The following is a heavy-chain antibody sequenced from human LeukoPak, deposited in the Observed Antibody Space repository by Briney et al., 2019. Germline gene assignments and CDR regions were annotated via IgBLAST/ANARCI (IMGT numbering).Heavy chain of an antibody. V-gene: IGHV3-23*01. CDR2: ISPRGDIT. D-gene: IGHD3-10*02. Sequence: PGGSLRLSCAGSGFRFSNHGMNWVRQAPGKGLEWVPGISPRGDITYYADSVKGRFTISRDNSKNSLYLQMNSLRAEDTAVYYCAELGITMIGGVWGKGTTVTISS. CDR1: GFRFSNHG. CDR3: AELGITMIGGV. J-gene: IGHJ6*04.